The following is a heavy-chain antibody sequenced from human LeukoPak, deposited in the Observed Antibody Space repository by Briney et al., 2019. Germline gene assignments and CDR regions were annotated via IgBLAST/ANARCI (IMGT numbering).Heavy chain of an antibody. Sequence: GGSLRLSCAASGFTFSSYAMSWVRQAPGKGLEWVSVISGSVGSTYYADSVKGRFTISRDNSKNTLYLQMNSLRAEDTAVYYCARGVLNGLYGYFDLWGRGTLVTVSS. CDR1: GFTFSSYA. J-gene: IGHJ2*01. CDR3: ARGVLNGLYGYFDL. D-gene: IGHD3-16*02. V-gene: IGHV3-23*01. CDR2: ISGSVGST.